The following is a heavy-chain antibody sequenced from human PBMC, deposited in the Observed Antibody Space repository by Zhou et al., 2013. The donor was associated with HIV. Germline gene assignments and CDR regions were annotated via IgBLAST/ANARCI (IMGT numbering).Heavy chain of an antibody. V-gene: IGHV1-18*01. CDR2: VSPYNENT. J-gene: IGHJ4*02. CDR1: GYTFTSYG. Sequence: QVQLVQSGAEVKKPGSSVKVSCKASGYTFTSYGISWVRQAPGQGLEWVGWVSPYNENTNYAQKLQGRVTMTTDTSTTTAYMELRSLRSDDTAVYYCARGNQRFLEWLPLDYWGQGTLVTVSS. CDR3: ARGNQRFLEWLPLDY. D-gene: IGHD3-3*01.